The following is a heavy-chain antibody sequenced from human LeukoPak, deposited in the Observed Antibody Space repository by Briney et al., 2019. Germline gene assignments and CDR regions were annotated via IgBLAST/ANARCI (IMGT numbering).Heavy chain of an antibody. Sequence: GGSLRLSCAGSGFTFSLYNMHWVRQAPGKGLEWVALISFGGSPKYYADSVKGRFTFSRDNSKNTLFLQMSSPKAEDTAVYYCAREGASNGYHCMDVWGQGTTVSVS. CDR1: GFTFSLYN. V-gene: IGHV3-30*04. J-gene: IGHJ6*02. D-gene: IGHD5-12*01. CDR2: ISFGGSPK. CDR3: AREGASNGYHCMDV.